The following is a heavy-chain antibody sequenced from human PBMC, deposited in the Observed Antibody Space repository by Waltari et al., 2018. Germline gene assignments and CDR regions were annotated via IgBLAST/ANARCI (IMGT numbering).Heavy chain of an antibody. CDR3: ARALGYCSGGSCRYNWFDP. V-gene: IGHV4-30-2*01. CDR1: GGSISRGGYS. D-gene: IGHD2-15*01. CDR2: ISHSGST. Sequence: QLQLQESGSGLVKPSQTLSLTCAVTGGSISRGGYSWRWIRQPPGKGLEWIGYISHSGSTYYNPSLKSRVTISVDRSKNQFSLKLSSVTAADTAVYYCARALGYCSGGSCRYNWFDPWGQGTLVTVSS. J-gene: IGHJ5*02.